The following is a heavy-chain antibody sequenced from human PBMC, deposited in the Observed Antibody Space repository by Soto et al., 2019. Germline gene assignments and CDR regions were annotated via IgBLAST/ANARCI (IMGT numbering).Heavy chain of an antibody. Sequence: GGSLRLSCEGSGFTFSDYYISWIRQAPGKGLEWISYSSNSGTFSRYADSVKGRFSISRDNTKNLLYLQMNSLRAEDTAVYYCARDTGSSGPGALFDYWGQGTLGTVSS. V-gene: IGHV3-11*05. J-gene: IGHJ4*02. CDR2: SSNSGTFS. CDR1: GFTFSDYY. CDR3: ARDTGSSGPGALFDY. D-gene: IGHD3-22*01.